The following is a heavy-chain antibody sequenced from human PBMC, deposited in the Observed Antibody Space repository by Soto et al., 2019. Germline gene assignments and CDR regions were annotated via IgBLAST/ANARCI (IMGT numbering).Heavy chain of an antibody. J-gene: IGHJ4*02. CDR3: ARMCSGGSCYAS. CDR1: GYTFTDYY. V-gene: IGHV1-2*02. CDR2: INPNSGDT. D-gene: IGHD2-15*01. Sequence: ASVKVSCKASGYTFTDYYMHWVRQAPGQGLEWMGLINPNSGDTNYAQRFQGRVTMTNNTSISTAYMELSRLKSDGTAVYYCARMCSGGSCYASWGQGTLVTVS.